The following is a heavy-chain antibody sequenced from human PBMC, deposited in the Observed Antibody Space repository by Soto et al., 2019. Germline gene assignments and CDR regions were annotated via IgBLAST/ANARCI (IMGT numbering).Heavy chain of an antibody. J-gene: IGHJ3*01. V-gene: IGHV4-39*01. CDR3: ATQIGDDPFNV. CDR2: IYYSGST. Sequence: NPSETLSLTCTVSRGSISSGTNYWAWIRQPPGKGLEWIAYIYYSGSTFYNPSLKSRVTISLDTSKNQFSLKLRSVTAADTAVYYCATQIGDDPFNVWGQGTMVTVAS. CDR1: RGSISSGTNY.